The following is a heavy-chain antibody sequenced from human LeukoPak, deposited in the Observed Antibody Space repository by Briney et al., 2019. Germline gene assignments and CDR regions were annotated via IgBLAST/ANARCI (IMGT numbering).Heavy chain of an antibody. Sequence: HPGGSLRLSCAASGFTVSSYAMSWVRQAPGKGLEWVSAISGSGGSTYYADSVKGRFTISRDNSKNTLYLQMNSLRAEDTAVYYCAKDGLRGVINYFDYWGQGTLVTVSS. CDR3: AKDGLRGVINYFDY. CDR1: GFTVSSYA. D-gene: IGHD3-10*01. V-gene: IGHV3-23*01. J-gene: IGHJ4*02. CDR2: ISGSGGST.